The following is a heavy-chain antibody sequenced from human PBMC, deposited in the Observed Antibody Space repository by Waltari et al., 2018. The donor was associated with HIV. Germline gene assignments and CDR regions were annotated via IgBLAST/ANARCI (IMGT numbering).Heavy chain of an antibody. CDR1: GHTSTELS. D-gene: IGHD3-10*01. V-gene: IGHV1-24*01. CDR2: FDPEDDET. J-gene: IGHJ6*02. Sequence: QVKLVQSGAEVKKPGAQVKVSCTVPGHTSTELSMHWVRQVPGKGLEWMGNFDPEDDETIYAQKFQGRVTMTEDTSSDTAYMELSSLTSGDTAVYYCATDFSGMVRAYSYYSLDVWGQGTTVTVSS. CDR3: ATDFSGMVRAYSYYSLDV.